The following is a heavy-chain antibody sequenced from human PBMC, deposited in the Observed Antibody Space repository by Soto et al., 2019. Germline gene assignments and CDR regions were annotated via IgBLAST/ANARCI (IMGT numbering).Heavy chain of an antibody. CDR2: TSYDGRIK. D-gene: IGHD1-26*01. J-gene: IGHJ4*02. Sequence: QVELVESGGGVVQPGRSLRLSCAASGFTFTSYGMHWVRQAPGKGLEWVAVTSYDGRIKHYADSVKGRFTISRDNSKNTLYLQMNSLRTEDTAVYYCTKDSWEGVSFDYWGQGTLVTVSS. CDR1: GFTFTSYG. CDR3: TKDSWEGVSFDY. V-gene: IGHV3-30*18.